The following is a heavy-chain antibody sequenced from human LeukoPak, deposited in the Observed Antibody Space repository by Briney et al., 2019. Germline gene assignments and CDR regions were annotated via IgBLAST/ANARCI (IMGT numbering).Heavy chain of an antibody. V-gene: IGHV3-21*01. Sequence: GGSLRLSCAASGFTFSSYSMNWVRQAPGKGLEWVSSISSSSSYIYYADSVKGRFTIARDNAKNSLYLQMNSLRAEDTAVYYCARVVGAKVIDPWGQGTLVTVSS. CDR2: ISSSSSYI. CDR3: ARVVGAKVIDP. D-gene: IGHD2-15*01. CDR1: GFTFSSYS. J-gene: IGHJ5*02.